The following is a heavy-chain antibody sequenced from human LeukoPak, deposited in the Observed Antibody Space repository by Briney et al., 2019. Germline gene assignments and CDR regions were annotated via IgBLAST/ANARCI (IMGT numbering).Heavy chain of an antibody. CDR2: SNPSGVGT. Sequence: ASVTVSRKASGYTFTSYYMHWVRQAPGQGLEWMGVSNPSGVGTNYAQKFQGRVTMTRDTSTTTVYMELSSLRSEDTAVYYCAREESGGYFDYWGQGTLVTVSS. D-gene: IGHD2-8*02. CDR3: AREESGGYFDY. V-gene: IGHV1-46*01. CDR1: GYTFTSYY. J-gene: IGHJ4*02.